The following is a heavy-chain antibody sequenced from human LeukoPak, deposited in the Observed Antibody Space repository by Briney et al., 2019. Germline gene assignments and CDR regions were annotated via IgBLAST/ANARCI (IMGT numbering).Heavy chain of an antibody. CDR3: AKDGGI. CDR2: ISNSGGNT. D-gene: IGHD3-3*01. CDR1: GFTFTTYA. Sequence: GGSLRLSCAASGFTFTTYAMTWVRQAPGKGLEWVSAISNSGGNTYYADSVKGRFTTSRDNSKNTLYLQMNSLRAEDTAVYYCAKDGGIWGQGTMVTVSS. J-gene: IGHJ3*02. V-gene: IGHV3-23*01.